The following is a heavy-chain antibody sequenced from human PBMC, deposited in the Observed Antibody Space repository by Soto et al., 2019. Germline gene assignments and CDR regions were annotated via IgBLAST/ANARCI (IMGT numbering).Heavy chain of an antibody. J-gene: IGHJ4*02. D-gene: IGHD3-9*01. V-gene: IGHV1-2*04. CDR2: INPNSGGT. CDR3: ARQGGPALRYFDWLHFDY. Sequence: GSVKVSCKASWYTLTRYYMHWGRQAPGQGPEWMGWINPNSGGTNYAQKFQGWVTMTRDTSISTAYMELSRLRSDDTAVYYCARQGGPALRYFDWLHFDYWGQGSLVTVSS. CDR1: WYTLTRYY.